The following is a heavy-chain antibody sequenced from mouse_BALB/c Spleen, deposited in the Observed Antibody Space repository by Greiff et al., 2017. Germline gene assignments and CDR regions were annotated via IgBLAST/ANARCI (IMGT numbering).Heavy chain of an antibody. Sequence: QVQLQQPGAELVMPGASVKMSCKASGYTFTDYWMHWVKQRPGQGLEWIGAIDTSDSYTSYNQKFKGKATLTVDESSSTAYMQLSSLTSEDSAVYYCARSYGNYGGWYFDVWGAGTTVTVSS. CDR2: IDTSDSYT. D-gene: IGHD2-1*01. CDR1: GYTFTDYW. CDR3: ARSYGNYGGWYFDV. V-gene: IGHV1-69*01. J-gene: IGHJ1*01.